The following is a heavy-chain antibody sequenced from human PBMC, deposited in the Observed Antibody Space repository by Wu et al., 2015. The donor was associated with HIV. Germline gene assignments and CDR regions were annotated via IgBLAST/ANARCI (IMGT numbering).Heavy chain of an antibody. V-gene: IGHV1-2*02. J-gene: IGHJ4*02. CDR3: ARLQSLSGFYSNADY. D-gene: IGHD3-22*01. CDR2: INPNRGGT. CDR1: GYTFIDYY. Sequence: QVQLLQSGAEVKKPGASVMVSCKASGYTFIDYYMYWVRQAPGQGLEWMGWINPNRGGTKYAQKFQGRVTMTRDTAVSTAYMELNSLRSDDTAVCYCARLQSLSGFYSNADYWGQGTLVTVSS.